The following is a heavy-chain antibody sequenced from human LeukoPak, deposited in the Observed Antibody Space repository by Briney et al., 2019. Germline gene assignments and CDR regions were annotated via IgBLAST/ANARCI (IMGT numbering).Heavy chain of an antibody. CDR3: ARDANDYSNYDAFDI. D-gene: IGHD4-11*01. CDR2: IIPIFGTA. J-gene: IGHJ3*02. Sequence: GASVKVSCKASGGTFSSYAISWVRQAPGQGLEWMGGIIPIFGTANYAQKFQGRVTITTDESTSTAYMELSSLRSEDTAVYYCARDANDYSNYDAFDIWGQGTMVTVSS. CDR1: GGTFSSYA. V-gene: IGHV1-69*05.